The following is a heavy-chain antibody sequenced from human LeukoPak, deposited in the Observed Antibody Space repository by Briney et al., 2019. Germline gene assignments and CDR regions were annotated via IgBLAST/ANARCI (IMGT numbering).Heavy chain of an antibody. Sequence: ASVKVSCKASGYTFTNYNINWVRQAVGQGFEWMGWMNPNSGKTGYAQKFQGRVTMTKSTSISTAYMELSSLTSEGTAVYYCASARGSYLISPKDDALDVWGQGTMVTVSS. J-gene: IGHJ3*01. CDR1: GYTFTNYN. V-gene: IGHV1-8*01. D-gene: IGHD3-10*01. CDR3: ASARGSYLISPKDDALDV. CDR2: MNPNSGKT.